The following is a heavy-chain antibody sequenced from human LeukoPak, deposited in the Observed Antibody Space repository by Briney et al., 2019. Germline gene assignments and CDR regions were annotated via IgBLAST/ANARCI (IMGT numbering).Heavy chain of an antibody. CDR3: ARRVQLWLSNWFDP. CDR2: IYYSGST. Sequence: SETLSLTCTVSGGSISSYYWSWIRQPPGKGLEWIGYIYYSGSTNYNPSLKSRVTISVDTSKNQFSLKLSSVTAADTAVYYCARRVQLWLSNWFDPWGQGTLVTVSS. D-gene: IGHD5-18*01. CDR1: GGSISSYY. V-gene: IGHV4-59*08. J-gene: IGHJ5*02.